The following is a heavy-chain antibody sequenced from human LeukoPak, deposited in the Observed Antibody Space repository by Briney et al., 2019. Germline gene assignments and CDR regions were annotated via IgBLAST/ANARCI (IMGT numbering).Heavy chain of an antibody. Sequence: GGSLRLPCAASGFTFSSYAMSWVRQAPGKGLEWVSDISGSGGSTYYADSVKGRLTISRDNSKNTLYLQMNSLRAEDTAVYYCAKANYYDSSGYWWGQGTLVTVSS. CDR1: GFTFSSYA. CDR2: ISGSGGST. V-gene: IGHV3-23*01. CDR3: AKANYYDSSGYW. J-gene: IGHJ4*02. D-gene: IGHD3-22*01.